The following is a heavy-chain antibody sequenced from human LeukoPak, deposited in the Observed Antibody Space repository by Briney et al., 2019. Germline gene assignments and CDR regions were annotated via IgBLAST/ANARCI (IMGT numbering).Heavy chain of an antibody. CDR1: GFTFSSYA. V-gene: IGHV3-23*01. Sequence: GGSLRLSCAASGFTFSSYAMSWVRQAPGKGLEWVSAISGSGGSTYYADSVKGRFTISRDNSKNTLYLQMNSLKTEDTSVYYCTTDALLDFWSGRLDYWGQGTLVTVSS. CDR3: TTDALLDFWSGRLDY. D-gene: IGHD3-3*01. CDR2: ISGSGGST. J-gene: IGHJ4*02.